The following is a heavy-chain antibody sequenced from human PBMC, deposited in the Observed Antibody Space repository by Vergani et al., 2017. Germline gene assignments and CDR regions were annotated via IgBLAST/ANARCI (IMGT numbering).Heavy chain of an antibody. CDR1: GYSLTELT. Sequence: QVQLVQSGSEVRKPGASVKVSCQVSGYSLTELTIHWVRQAPGKGLEWMGGFDPEHGEVTFAHHIPGRVTMTEDRSTDTAYMELSSLRPEDTALYYCAIVTEYYDSSGYYLDYWGQGTLVTVSS. CDR2: FDPEHGEV. D-gene: IGHD3-22*01. J-gene: IGHJ4*02. V-gene: IGHV1-24*01. CDR3: AIVTEYYDSSGYYLDY.